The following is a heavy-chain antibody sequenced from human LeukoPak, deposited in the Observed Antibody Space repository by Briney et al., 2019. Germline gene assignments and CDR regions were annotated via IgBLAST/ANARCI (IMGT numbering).Heavy chain of an antibody. J-gene: IGHJ5*02. V-gene: IGHV4-59*12. CDR2: IYHSGST. Sequence: SETLSLTCTVSGGSISSYYWSWIRQPPGKGLEWIGSIYHSGSTYYNPSLKSRVTISVDTSKNQISLKLSSVTAADTAVYYCARDESASGWFDPWGQGTLVTVSS. CDR1: GGSISSYY. CDR3: ARDESASGWFDP.